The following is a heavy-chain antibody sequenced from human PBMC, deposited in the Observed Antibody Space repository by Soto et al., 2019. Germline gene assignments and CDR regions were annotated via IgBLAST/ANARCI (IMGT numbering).Heavy chain of an antibody. CDR1: GGTFSSYT. V-gene: IGHV1-69*02. Sequence: QVQLVHSGAEVKKPGSSVKVSCKASGGTFSSYTISWLRQAPGPGLEWMGRIIPILGIANYAQKFQGRVTITADKSTSTAYMELSSLRAEDTAVYYCARWLGYCSGGSCDSGDAFDIWGQGTMVTVSS. CDR3: ARWLGYCSGGSCDSGDAFDI. CDR2: IIPILGIA. D-gene: IGHD2-15*01. J-gene: IGHJ3*02.